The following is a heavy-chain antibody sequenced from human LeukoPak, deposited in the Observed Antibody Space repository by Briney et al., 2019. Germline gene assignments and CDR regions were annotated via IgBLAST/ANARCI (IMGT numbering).Heavy chain of an antibody. D-gene: IGHD5-24*01. Sequence: GGSLRLSCAASGFTFSSYGMQWVRQAPGKGLEWVAVIWFDGTNKYFADSVKGRFTISRDNSKNTLYLQMNSLRAEDTAVYYCARRDGYNADFDYWGQGTLVTVSS. CDR2: IWFDGTNK. J-gene: IGHJ4*02. CDR3: ARRDGYNADFDY. V-gene: IGHV3-33*01. CDR1: GFTFSSYG.